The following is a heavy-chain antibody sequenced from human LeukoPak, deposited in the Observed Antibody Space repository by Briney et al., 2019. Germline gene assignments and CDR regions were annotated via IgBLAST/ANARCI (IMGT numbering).Heavy chain of an antibody. CDR1: GFTFSSYA. Sequence: PGGSLRLSCAASGFTFSSYAMHWVRQAPGKGLEYVSAIISNGGSTYYANSVKGRFTISRDNSKNTLYLQMGSLRAEDMAVYYCAREGLYSGSYFFDYWGQGTLVTVSS. CDR3: AREGLYSGSYFFDY. J-gene: IGHJ4*02. CDR2: IISNGGST. V-gene: IGHV3-64*01. D-gene: IGHD1-26*01.